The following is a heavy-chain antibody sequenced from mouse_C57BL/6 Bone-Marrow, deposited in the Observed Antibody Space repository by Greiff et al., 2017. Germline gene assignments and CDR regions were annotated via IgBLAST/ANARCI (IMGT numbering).Heavy chain of an antibody. Sequence: QVQLQQSGAELARPGASVKLSCKASGYTFTSYWMHWVKQRPGQGLEWIGMIHPNSGSTNYNEKFKSKATLTVDKSSSTAYMQLSSLTSEDSAVYYCARFWLLRDYWGQGTTLTVSS. V-gene: IGHV1-64*01. J-gene: IGHJ2*01. CDR3: ARFWLLRDY. D-gene: IGHD2-3*01. CDR1: GYTFTSYW. CDR2: IHPNSGST.